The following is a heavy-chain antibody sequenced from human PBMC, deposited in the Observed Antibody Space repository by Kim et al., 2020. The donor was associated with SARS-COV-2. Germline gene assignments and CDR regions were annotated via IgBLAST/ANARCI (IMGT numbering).Heavy chain of an antibody. CDR1: GGSISSYY. CDR3: ARAPGEGATDADYYYYMDV. CDR2: IYYSGST. Sequence: SETLSLTCTVSGGSISSYYWSWIRQPPGKGLEWIGYIYYSGSTNYNPSLKSRVTISVDTSKNQFSLKLSSVTAADTAVYYCARAPGEGATDADYYYYMDVWGKGTTVTVSS. D-gene: IGHD1-26*01. V-gene: IGHV4-59*01. J-gene: IGHJ6*03.